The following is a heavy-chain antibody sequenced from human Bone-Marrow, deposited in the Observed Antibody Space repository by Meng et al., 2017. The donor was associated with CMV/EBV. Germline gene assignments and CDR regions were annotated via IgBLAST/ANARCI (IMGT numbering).Heavy chain of an antibody. Sequence: ASVKVSCKASGYTFTGCYMHWVRQAPGQGLEWMGWINPNSGGTNYAQKFQGRVTMTRDTSISTAYMELSRLRSDDTAVYYCARAVAIYCSGGSCYRGSYWFDPWGQGTLVTVSS. V-gene: IGHV1-2*02. CDR2: INPNSGGT. CDR3: ARAVAIYCSGGSCYRGSYWFDP. CDR1: GYTFTGCY. D-gene: IGHD2-15*01. J-gene: IGHJ5*02.